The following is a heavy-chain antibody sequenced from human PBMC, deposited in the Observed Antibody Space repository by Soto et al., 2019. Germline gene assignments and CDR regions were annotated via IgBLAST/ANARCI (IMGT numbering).Heavy chain of an antibody. V-gene: IGHV4-31*03. CDR2: INYRVNT. CDR3: ARSAKYYYDRSGYYPTHPFDS. CDR1: GGPFSLGAYY. J-gene: IGHJ5*01. Sequence: PSETLSLTCTVSGGPFSLGAYYWSWIRQIPGKGLEWIGYINYRVNTEYNPSLRSRVIISIDTSKNQFSLRLNSVTAADTALYYCARSAKYYYDRSGYYPTHPFDSWGQGTLVTVSS. D-gene: IGHD3-22*01.